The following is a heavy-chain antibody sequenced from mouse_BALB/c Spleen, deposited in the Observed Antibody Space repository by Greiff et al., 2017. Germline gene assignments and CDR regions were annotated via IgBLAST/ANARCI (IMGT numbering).Heavy chain of an antibody. Sequence: EVMLVESGGGLVKPGGSLKLSCAASGFTFSSYAMSWVRQTPEKRLEWVATISSGGSYTYYPDSVKGRFTISRDNAKNTLYLQMSSLRSEDTAMYYCARQSDYDRGGLDYWGQGTTLTVSS. J-gene: IGHJ2*01. CDR2: ISSGGSYT. CDR1: GFTFSSYA. V-gene: IGHV5-9-3*01. D-gene: IGHD2-4*01. CDR3: ARQSDYDRGGLDY.